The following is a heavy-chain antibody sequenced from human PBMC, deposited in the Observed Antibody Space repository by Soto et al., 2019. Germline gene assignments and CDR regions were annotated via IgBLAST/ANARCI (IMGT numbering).Heavy chain of an antibody. V-gene: IGHV3-30*04. J-gene: IGHJ1*01. CDR2: ISYAESNK. Sequence: QVQLVESGGGVVQPGRSLQLSWLASGFTFNAYAMHWVSQAPGKGLEWVALISYAESNKDDADSVKGRFTISRYNSKNALYLQINRRISEETAVYYCANLRLATDDWWGGCYSWGQGTLVTVSS. CDR1: GFTFNAYA. D-gene: IGHD3-3*01. CDR3: ANLRLATDDWWGGCYS.